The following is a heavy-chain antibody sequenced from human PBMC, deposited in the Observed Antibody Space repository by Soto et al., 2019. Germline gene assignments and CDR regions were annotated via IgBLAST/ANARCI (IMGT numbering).Heavy chain of an antibody. J-gene: IGHJ5*02. D-gene: IGHD3-3*01. Sequence: SETLSLTCTVSGGSISSYYWSWIRQPPGKGLEWIGYIYYSGSTNYNPSLKSRVTISVDTSKNQFSLKLSSVTAADTAVYYCARGIDEWPTHSNWFDPWGQGTLVTVSS. CDR2: IYYSGST. V-gene: IGHV4-59*01. CDR3: ARGIDEWPTHSNWFDP. CDR1: GGSISSYY.